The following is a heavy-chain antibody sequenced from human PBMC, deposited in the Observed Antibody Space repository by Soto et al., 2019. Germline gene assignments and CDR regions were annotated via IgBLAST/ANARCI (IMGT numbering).Heavy chain of an antibody. CDR3: ARDGTTRYSSSWYAPYYGMDV. D-gene: IGHD6-13*01. Sequence: PSETLSLTCTVSGGSISSGGYYWSWIRQHPGKGLEWIGYIYYSGSTYYNPSLKSRVTISVDTSKNQFSLKLSSVTAADTAMYYCARDGTTRYSSSWYAPYYGMDVWGQGTTVTVSS. J-gene: IGHJ6*02. CDR1: GGSISSGGYY. CDR2: IYYSGST. V-gene: IGHV4-31*03.